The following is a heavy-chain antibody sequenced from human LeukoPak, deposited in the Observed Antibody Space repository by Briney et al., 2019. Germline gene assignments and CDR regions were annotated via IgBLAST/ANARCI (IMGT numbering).Heavy chain of an antibody. CDR2: ISYDGTSK. Sequence: GRSLRLSCAASGFTFSSYVMRWGRQAPGRGLEWVAVISYDGTSKYYADSVKGRFTIPRDNSKNTLYLQMNSLRPEDTAVYYCARAGDGYNSHFDSWGQGTLVTVSS. D-gene: IGHD5-24*01. V-gene: IGHV3-30-3*01. CDR1: GFTFSSYV. CDR3: ARAGDGYNSHFDS. J-gene: IGHJ4*02.